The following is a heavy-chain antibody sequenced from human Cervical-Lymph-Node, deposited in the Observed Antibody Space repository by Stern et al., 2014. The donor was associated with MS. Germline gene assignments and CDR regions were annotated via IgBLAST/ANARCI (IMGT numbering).Heavy chain of an antibody. Sequence: QVQLQESGSGLVESSQTLSLTCAVSGGTISIGGYSWNWIRQSPGKGLEWIGYIYQSGNSYYTPPLKSRDSISVDKSNNHFSLRLNAVTSADTAVYFCARGRVSGWYFNNYAMDVWGQGTTVTVSS. CDR1: GGTISIGGYS. V-gene: IGHV4-30-2*06. J-gene: IGHJ6*02. CDR3: ARGRVSGWYFNNYAMDV. D-gene: IGHD6-19*01. CDR2: IYQSGNS.